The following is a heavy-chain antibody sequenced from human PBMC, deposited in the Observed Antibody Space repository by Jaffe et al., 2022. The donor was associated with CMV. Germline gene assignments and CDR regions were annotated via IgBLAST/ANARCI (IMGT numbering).Heavy chain of an antibody. V-gene: IGHV2-26*01. D-gene: IGHD3-10*01. J-gene: IGHJ5*02. CDR2: IFSNDEK. CDR1: GFSLSNARMG. CDR3: ARIRSDYYGSGSYGGFDP. Sequence: QVTLKESGPVLVKPTETLTLTCTVSGFSLSNARMGVSWIRQPPGKALEWLAHIFSNDEKSYSTSLKSRLTISKDTSKSQVVLTMTNMDPVDTATYYCARIRSDYYGSGSYGGFDPWGQGTLVTVSS.